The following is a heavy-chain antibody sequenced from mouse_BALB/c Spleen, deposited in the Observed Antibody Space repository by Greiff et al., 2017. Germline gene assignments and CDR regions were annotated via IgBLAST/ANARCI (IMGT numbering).Heavy chain of an antibody. D-gene: IGHD1-1*01. Sequence: QVHVKQSGAELARPGASVKLSCKASGYTFTSYWMQWVKQRPGQGLEWIGAIYPGDGDTRYTQKFKGKATLTADKSSSTAYMQLSSLASEDSAVYYCARSTTVVDYWGQGTTLTVSS. CDR2: IYPGDGDT. V-gene: IGHV1-87*01. J-gene: IGHJ2*01. CDR1: GYTFTSYW. CDR3: ARSTTVVDY.